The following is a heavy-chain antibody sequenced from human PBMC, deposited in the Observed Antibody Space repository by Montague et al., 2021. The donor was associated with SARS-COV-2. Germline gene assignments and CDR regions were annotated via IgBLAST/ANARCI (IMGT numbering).Heavy chain of an antibody. J-gene: IGHJ6*02. CDR2: ISDSGST. V-gene: IGHV4-59*01. Sequence: SETLSLTCSVSGTSITSYYWNWIRQPPGKGLEWIGYISDSGSTNYSPSLKSRVTMSVDTSKNQMSLKLTSVTAADTAVYYCARVCLSYFGAGGHCYGMDVWGQGTTVTVSS. D-gene: IGHD3-10*01. CDR1: GTSITSYY. CDR3: ARVCLSYFGAGGHCYGMDV.